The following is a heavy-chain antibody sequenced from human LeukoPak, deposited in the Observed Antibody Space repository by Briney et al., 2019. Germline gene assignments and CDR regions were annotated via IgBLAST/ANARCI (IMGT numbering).Heavy chain of an antibody. Sequence: TSETLSLTCAVYGGSFSGYYWSWIRQPPGKGLEWIGEINHSGSTNYNPSLKSRVTISVDTSKNQFSLKLSSVTAADTAVYYCARGWYYYGSGSYRWFDPWGRGTLVTVSS. CDR3: ARGWYYYGSGSYRWFDP. CDR2: INHSGST. CDR1: GGSFSGYY. V-gene: IGHV4-34*01. J-gene: IGHJ5*02. D-gene: IGHD3-10*01.